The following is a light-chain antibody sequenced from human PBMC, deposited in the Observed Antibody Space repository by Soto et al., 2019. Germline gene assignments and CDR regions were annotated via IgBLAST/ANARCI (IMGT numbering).Light chain of an antibody. J-gene: IGKJ1*01. CDR1: QSIYRW. V-gene: IGKV1-5*01. Sequence: DIQMTQSPSTLSASVGDRVTITCRASQSIYRWLAWYQQKPGKAPKLLIYDASSLESGVPSRFSGSGSGTEFTLTISSLQPDDFATYYCQQYNSYPWTFGQGTKVDIK. CDR3: QQYNSYPWT. CDR2: DAS.